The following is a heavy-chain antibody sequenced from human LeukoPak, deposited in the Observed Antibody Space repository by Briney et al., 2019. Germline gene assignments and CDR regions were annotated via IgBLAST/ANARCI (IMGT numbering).Heavy chain of an antibody. V-gene: IGHV4-39*01. J-gene: IGHJ5*02. Sequence: PSETLSLTCTVSGGSISSSSYYWGWIRQPPGKGLEWIGSIYYSGSTYYNPSLKSRVTTSVDTSKNQFSLKLSSVTAADTAVYYCARRRAYYYGSGSSDPWGQGTLVTVSS. CDR3: ARRRAYYYGSGSSDP. D-gene: IGHD3-10*01. CDR2: IYYSGST. CDR1: GGSISSSSYY.